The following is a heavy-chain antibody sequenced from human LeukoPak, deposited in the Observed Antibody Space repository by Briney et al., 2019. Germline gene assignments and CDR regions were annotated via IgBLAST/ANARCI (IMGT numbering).Heavy chain of an antibody. CDR3: ARPSGGTPFKRFDY. J-gene: IGHJ4*02. Sequence: SETLSVTCAVYGGSFSVYNWTWIRQPPGKGLEWIGEIGHNGTTNYNPSLKGRVTISLDTSKNQFSLKLTSVTAADTAVYYCARPSGGTPFKRFDYWGEGTLVTVSS. CDR1: GGSFSVYN. V-gene: IGHV4-34*01. D-gene: IGHD1-14*01. CDR2: IGHNGTT.